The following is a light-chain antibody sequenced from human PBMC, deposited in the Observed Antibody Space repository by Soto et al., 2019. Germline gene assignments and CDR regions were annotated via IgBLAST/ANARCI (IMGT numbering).Light chain of an antibody. J-gene: IGKJ2*01. V-gene: IGKV1-8*01. CDR2: GAS. Sequence: AIRMTQSPSSLSASTGDRVTITCRASQGISSYLAWYQQKPGKAPHLLIYGASSLQSGVPSRFSGSGSGTEFTLTISSLQSEDFATYYCQQYYNSPYTFGQGTELEIK. CDR3: QQYYNSPYT. CDR1: QGISSY.